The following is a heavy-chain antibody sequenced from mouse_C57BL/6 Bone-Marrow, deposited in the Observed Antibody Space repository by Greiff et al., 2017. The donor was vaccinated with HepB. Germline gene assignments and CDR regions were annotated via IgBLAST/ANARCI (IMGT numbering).Heavy chain of an antibody. CDR3: ARPGYADAMDY. Sequence: DVHLVESGGGLVKPGGSLKLSCAASGFTFSDYGMHWVRQAPEKGLEWVAYISSGSSTIYYADTVKGRFTISRDNAKNTLFLQMTSLRSEDTAMYHCARPGYADAMDYWGQGTSVTVSS. J-gene: IGHJ4*01. CDR2: ISSGSSTI. D-gene: IGHD2-2*01. V-gene: IGHV5-17*01. CDR1: GFTFSDYG.